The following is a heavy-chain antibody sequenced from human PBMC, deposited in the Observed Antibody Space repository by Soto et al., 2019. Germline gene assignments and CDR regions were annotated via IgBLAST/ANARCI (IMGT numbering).Heavy chain of an antibody. V-gene: IGHV4-30-4*01. J-gene: IGHJ6*02. CDR3: AREEGAHSYGMDV. Sequence: PSETLSLTCTVSGGSISSGDYYWSWIRQPPGKGLEWIGYIYYSGSTYYNPSLKSRVTISVDTSKNQFSLKLSSVTAADPAVYYCAREEGAHSYGMDVWGQGTTVTVS. CDR2: IYYSGST. CDR1: GGSISSGDYY.